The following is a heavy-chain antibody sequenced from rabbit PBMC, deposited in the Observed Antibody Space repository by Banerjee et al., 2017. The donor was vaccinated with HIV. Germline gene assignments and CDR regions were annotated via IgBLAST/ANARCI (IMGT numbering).Heavy chain of an antibody. CDR1: GFSFSSSD. J-gene: IGHJ6*01. CDR3: ARVAGYAAYGYTTYYYGMDL. Sequence: EESGGGLVKPGASLTLTCTASGFSFSSSDYMCWVRQAPGKRPEWIACIYIGGVITHYASWVNGRFTISRSTSLITVFLQMTSLTASDTATYFCARVAGYAAYGYTTYYYGMDLWGPGTLVTVS. D-gene: IGHD6-1*01. CDR2: IYIGGVIT. V-gene: IGHV1S47*01.